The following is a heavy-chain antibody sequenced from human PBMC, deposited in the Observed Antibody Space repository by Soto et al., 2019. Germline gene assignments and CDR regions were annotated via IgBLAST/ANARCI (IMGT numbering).Heavy chain of an antibody. D-gene: IGHD3-22*01. CDR1: GDSISSSIYY. CDR2: IYYSGST. Sequence: SETLSLTCTVSGDSISSSIYYWNWVRQAPGKGLEWLGYIYYSGSTFYNKSLKSRLTISVDTSNNQFSLNLRSATAADTAIYYCARDRYYYNSSGYYRHFDYWGQGALVTVSS. CDR3: ARDRYYYNSSGYYRHFDY. V-gene: IGHV4-31*03. J-gene: IGHJ4*02.